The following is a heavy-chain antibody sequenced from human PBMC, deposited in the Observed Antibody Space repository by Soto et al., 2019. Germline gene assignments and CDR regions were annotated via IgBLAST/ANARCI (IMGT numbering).Heavy chain of an antibody. CDR2: MNPDGSAI. Sequence: EVQLVESGGGLVQPGGSLRLSCVVSGFTFSSSWMHWVRQGPGKGLVWVSRMNPDGSAINYADSVKGRFTTSRDNAKNILYLQMDSLRAEGTALYSCVTGWSEYWGQGTLVTVSS. CDR1: GFTFSSSW. J-gene: IGHJ4*02. CDR3: VTGWSEY. V-gene: IGHV3-74*01. D-gene: IGHD2-15*01.